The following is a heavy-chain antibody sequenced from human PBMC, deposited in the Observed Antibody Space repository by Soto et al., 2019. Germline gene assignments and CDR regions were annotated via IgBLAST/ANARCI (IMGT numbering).Heavy chain of an antibody. CDR3: ATDSASGYYGDNWFDP. V-gene: IGHV1-69*12. CDR2: IIPIFGTA. CDR1: GGTFSSYA. Sequence: QVQLVQSGAEVKKPGSSVKVSCKASGGTFSSYAISWVRQAPGQGLEWMGGIIPIFGTANYAQKFQGRVTIPAHDSTSTAYMELSSLRSDDTAVYYCATDSASGYYGDNWFDPWGQGTLVTVSS. D-gene: IGHD3-3*01. J-gene: IGHJ5*02.